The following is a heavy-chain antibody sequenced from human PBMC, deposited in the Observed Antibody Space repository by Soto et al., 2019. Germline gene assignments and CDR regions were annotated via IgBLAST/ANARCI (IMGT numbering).Heavy chain of an antibody. CDR1: GGSITTGGYY. CDR2: RYYSEST. V-gene: IGHV4-31*03. J-gene: IGHJ4*02. D-gene: IGHD2-15*01. Sequence: SKTLSLTCTVSGGSITTGGYYWSWIRQLPGKGLEWIGHRYYSESTYYNPSLKSRVSISLDTSKNQFSLKLSFVTAADTAMYYCARTKCSGGSCYSWSLDYWGQGTPVTV. CDR3: ARTKCSGGSCYSWSLDY.